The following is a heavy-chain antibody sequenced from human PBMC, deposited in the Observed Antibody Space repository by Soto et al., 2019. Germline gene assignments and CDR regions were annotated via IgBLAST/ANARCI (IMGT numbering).Heavy chain of an antibody. Sequence: QVQLQESGPGPVKPSQTLSLSCSVSGGSISSGDYYWSWIRQPPGKGLEWIGYIYYTGSTYYNPSLTSRVTISVDTSKNKFSLNLSSVTAADTAVYYCARVGYCSGDTCYLAWFDPWGRGTQVTVSS. D-gene: IGHD2-15*01. CDR1: GGSISSGDYY. J-gene: IGHJ5*02. CDR3: ARVGYCSGDTCYLAWFDP. V-gene: IGHV4-30-4*01. CDR2: IYYTGST.